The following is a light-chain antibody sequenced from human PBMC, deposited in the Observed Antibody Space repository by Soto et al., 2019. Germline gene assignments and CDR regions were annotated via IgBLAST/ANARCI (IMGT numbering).Light chain of an antibody. J-gene: IGKJ1*01. V-gene: IGKV3-20*01. CDR3: QQYGSSTAWT. Sequence: EIVLTQSPGTLSLSPGERATLSCRASQSVSSSYLAWYHQKPGQDPRLLIYGASSRATGIPDRFSGSGSGTDFTLTISRREPADFAGDYFQQYGSSTAWTFGQGTKVEIK. CDR2: GAS. CDR1: QSVSSSY.